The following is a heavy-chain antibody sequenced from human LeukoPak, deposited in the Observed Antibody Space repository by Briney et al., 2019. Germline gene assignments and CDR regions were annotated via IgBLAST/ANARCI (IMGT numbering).Heavy chain of an antibody. CDR1: GGSISSYY. J-gene: IGHJ6*02. V-gene: IGHV4-59*12. CDR2: IYYSGTT. CDR3: ARGHVGSYAYYYYYGMDV. Sequence: SETLSLTCTVSGGSISSYYWSWIRQPPGKGLEWIGYIYYSGTTNYNPSLKSRVTISVDTSKNQFSLKVRSVTAADTAVYYCARGHVGSYAYYYYYGMDVWGQGTTVTVSS. D-gene: IGHD2-8*01.